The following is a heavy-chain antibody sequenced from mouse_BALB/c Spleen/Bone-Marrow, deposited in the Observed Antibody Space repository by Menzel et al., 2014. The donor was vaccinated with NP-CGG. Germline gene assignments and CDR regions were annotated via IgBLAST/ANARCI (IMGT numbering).Heavy chain of an antibody. V-gene: IGHV1-26*01. CDR2: INPYNGAT. CDR3: ARGGWDWYFDV. Sequence: EVQLQQSGPELVKPGASVKISCKASGYSFXGYYMHWVKQSHVKSLEWIGRINPYNGATSYNQNFKDKASLTVDKSSSTAYMELHSLTSEDSAVYYCARGGWDWYFDVWGAGTTVTVSS. CDR1: GYSFXGYY. J-gene: IGHJ1*01.